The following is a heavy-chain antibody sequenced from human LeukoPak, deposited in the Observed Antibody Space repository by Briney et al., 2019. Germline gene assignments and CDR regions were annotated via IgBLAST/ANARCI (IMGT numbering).Heavy chain of an antibody. CDR2: IIPIFGTA. CDR1: GGTFSNYA. CDR3: ARGPTDYYMDV. V-gene: IGHV1-69*05. Sequence: SVKVSCKASGGTFSNYAISWVRQAPGQGLEWMGGIIPIFGTANYAQKLQDRVTLSMEESTSTAYMELGSLRSEDTAVYYCARGPTDYYMDVWGTGTTVTVSS. J-gene: IGHJ6*03.